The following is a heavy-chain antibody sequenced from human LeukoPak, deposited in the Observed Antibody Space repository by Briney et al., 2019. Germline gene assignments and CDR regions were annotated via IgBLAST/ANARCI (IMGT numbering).Heavy chain of an antibody. D-gene: IGHD6-13*01. CDR3: ARVPNSSSWQTYYYYMDV. J-gene: IGHJ6*03. CDR1: GGTFSSYA. V-gene: IGHV1-69*05. CDR2: IIPIFGTA. Sequence: SVKVSCKASGGTFSSYAISWVRQAPGQGLEWMGGIIPIFGTANYAQKFQGRVTITTDGSTSTAYMELSSLRSEDTAVYYCARVPNSSSWQTYYYYMDVWGKGTTVTVSS.